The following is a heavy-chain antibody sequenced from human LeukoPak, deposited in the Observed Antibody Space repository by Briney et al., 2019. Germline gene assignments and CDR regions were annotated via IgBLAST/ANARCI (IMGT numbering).Heavy chain of an antibody. CDR3: AKSHSVEQRGYFDY. J-gene: IGHJ4*02. D-gene: IGHD1/OR15-1a*01. V-gene: IGHV3-23*01. CDR2: IANSGGST. CDR1: GFTFTTYA. Sequence: GSLRLSCAASGFTFTTYAMSWVRLAPGKGLEWVSTIANSGGSTYYADSVKGRFTISRDNSKNTLYLRMNSLRAEDMAVYYCAKSHSVEQRGYFDYWGQGTLVTVSS.